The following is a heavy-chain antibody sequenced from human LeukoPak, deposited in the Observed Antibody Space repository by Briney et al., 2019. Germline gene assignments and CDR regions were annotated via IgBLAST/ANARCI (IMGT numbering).Heavy chain of an antibody. Sequence: SETLSLTCSVSGGFMTSYYWSWIRQTPVKGLEWTGHIYYSGSTNYNPSFRSRATISVDKSNNRFSLKLSAVTAADSAIYYCAREGYFDTSGYFEYWGQGILVTVSP. J-gene: IGHJ4*02. D-gene: IGHD3-22*01. CDR3: AREGYFDTSGYFEY. V-gene: IGHV4-59*01. CDR2: IYYSGST. CDR1: GGFMTSYY.